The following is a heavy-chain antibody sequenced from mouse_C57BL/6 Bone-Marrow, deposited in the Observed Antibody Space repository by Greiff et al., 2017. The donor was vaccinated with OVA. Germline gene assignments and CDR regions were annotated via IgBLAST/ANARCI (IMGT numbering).Heavy chain of an antibody. D-gene: IGHD4-1*01. J-gene: IGHJ3*01. V-gene: IGHV1-42*01. CDR2: INPSTGGT. Sequence: VQLQQSGPELVKPGASVKISCKASGYSFTGYYMNWVKQSPEKSLEWIGEINPSTGGTTYNQKFKAKATLTVDKSSSTAYMQLQSLTSEDSAVYYCARGGTSPFAYWGQGTLVTVSA. CDR3: ARGGTSPFAY. CDR1: GYSFTGYY.